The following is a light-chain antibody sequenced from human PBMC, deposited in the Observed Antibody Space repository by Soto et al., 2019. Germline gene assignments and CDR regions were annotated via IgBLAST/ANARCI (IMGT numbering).Light chain of an antibody. Sequence: QPVLTQSPSASASLGASVKLTCTVSSGYSSYAIAWHQQQPEKGPRYLMKLNSDGSHSKGDGIPDRFSGSSSGAERYLTISSLQSEDEADYYCQTWGTGIVMFGGGTQLTVL. CDR2: LNSDGSH. V-gene: IGLV4-69*01. CDR3: QTWGTGIVM. J-gene: IGLJ7*01. CDR1: SGYSSYA.